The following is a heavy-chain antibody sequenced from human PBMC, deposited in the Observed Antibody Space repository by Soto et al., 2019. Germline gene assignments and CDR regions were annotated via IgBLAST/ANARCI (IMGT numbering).Heavy chain of an antibody. Sequence: EVQLVESGGGLVQPGGSLRLSCAASGFTFSSYDMHWVRQATGKGLDWVSAIGTAGDTYYPGSVKGRFTISRENAKNSLYLQMNSLRAEDTAVYYCARMRGDGYNPHWYFDLWGRGTLVTVSS. CDR3: ARMRGDGYNPHWYFDL. CDR2: IGTAGDT. D-gene: IGHD5-12*01. CDR1: GFTFSSYD. V-gene: IGHV3-13*01. J-gene: IGHJ2*01.